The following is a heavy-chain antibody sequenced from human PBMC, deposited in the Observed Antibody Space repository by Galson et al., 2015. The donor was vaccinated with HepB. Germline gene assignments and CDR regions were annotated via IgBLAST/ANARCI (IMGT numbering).Heavy chain of an antibody. CDR2: IGSKANNHAT. CDR3: TRLGDLSGYSSR. CDR1: GFTFSGSA. Sequence: LRLSCADSGFTFSGSAMHWVRQASGRGLEWVGRIGSKANNHATAYTASVKGRFTISRDDSKNTAYLQMNSLRIEDTAVYYCTRLGDLSGYSSRWGQGTLVTVSS. D-gene: IGHD6-13*01. J-gene: IGHJ4*02. V-gene: IGHV3-73*01.